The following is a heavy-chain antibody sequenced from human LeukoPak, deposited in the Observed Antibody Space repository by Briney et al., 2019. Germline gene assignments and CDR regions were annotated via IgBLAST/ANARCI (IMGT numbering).Heavy chain of an antibody. D-gene: IGHD1-26*01. Sequence: PGGSLRLSCAASGFTFSSYSMNWVRQAPGKGLEWEAVIWYDGSNKYYADSVKGRFTISRDNSKNTLYLQMNSLRAEDTAVYYCAKDVVGAYFDYWGQGTLVTVSS. CDR1: GFTFSSYS. J-gene: IGHJ4*02. V-gene: IGHV3-33*06. CDR3: AKDVVGAYFDY. CDR2: IWYDGSNK.